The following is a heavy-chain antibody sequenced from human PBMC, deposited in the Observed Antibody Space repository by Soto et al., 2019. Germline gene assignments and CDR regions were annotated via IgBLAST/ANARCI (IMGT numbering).Heavy chain of an antibody. V-gene: IGHV4-61*01. D-gene: IGHD4-17*01. J-gene: IGHJ4*02. Sequence: SETLSLTWSVSGGSVSDKTYYWSWIRQPPGKRLEWIGYVYYSGTTNYNPSLKTRVTISVDLSKNRFSLRLSSVTTADTALYYCARTTAVPNTLRSRYFFDYWGQGTLVTVSS. CDR3: ARTTAVPNTLRSRYFFDY. CDR1: GGSVSDKTYY. CDR2: VYYSGTT.